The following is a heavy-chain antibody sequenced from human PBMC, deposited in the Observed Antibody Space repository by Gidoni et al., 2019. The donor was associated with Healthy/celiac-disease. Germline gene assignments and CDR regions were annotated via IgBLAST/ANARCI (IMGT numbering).Heavy chain of an antibody. V-gene: IGHV4-34*01. CDR2: INHRGST. Sequence: QVQLQQWGAGRLQHSEPLSLTCAVYGRSFSGYDLSWIRQPPGKGLEWIGEINHRGSTNYNPSLKSRVTISGDTSKNQFSLMLGSVTAADTAVYYCATKRLPPVDYYFDYWGQGTLVTVSS. CDR1: GRSFSGYD. CDR3: ATKRLPPVDYYFDY. J-gene: IGHJ4*02.